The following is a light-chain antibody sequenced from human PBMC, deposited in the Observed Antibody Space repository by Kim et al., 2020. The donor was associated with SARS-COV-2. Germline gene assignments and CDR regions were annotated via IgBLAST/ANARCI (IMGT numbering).Light chain of an antibody. Sequence: QSALTQPPSASGSPGQSVTISCTGTSSDVGGYNYVSWYQQHPGKAPKLVIYEVTKRPAGVPDRFSASKSGNTASLTVSGLQAEDEADYYCNSYAGNNLWVFGGGTQLTVL. CDR1: SSDVGGYNY. J-gene: IGLJ3*02. V-gene: IGLV2-8*01. CDR2: EVT. CDR3: NSYAGNNLWV.